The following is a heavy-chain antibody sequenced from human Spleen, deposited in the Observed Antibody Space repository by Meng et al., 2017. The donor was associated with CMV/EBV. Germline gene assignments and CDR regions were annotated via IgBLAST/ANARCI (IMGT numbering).Heavy chain of an antibody. CDR1: GGAITSTSYY. CDR2: IYYGGST. Sequence: ESLKISCTVSGGAITSTSYYWAWIRQPPGKGLEWIGGIYYGGSTYYKPSLRGRITISVDKSKNQFSLKLRSVTAADTAVYFCASGHIHDLWGPGTLVTVSS. V-gene: IGHV4-39*01. J-gene: IGHJ4*02. CDR3: ASGHIHDL.